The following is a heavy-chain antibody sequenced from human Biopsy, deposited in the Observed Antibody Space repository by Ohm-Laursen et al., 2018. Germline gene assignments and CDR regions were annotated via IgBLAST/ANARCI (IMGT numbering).Heavy chain of an antibody. CDR2: INPTGGTT. Sequence: ASVKVSCNASGYSFTKYYINWVRQAPGQGLEWMGIINPTGGTTSYAEKFQGRVTLTRDTSTGTVYLELNSLIYEDTALYYRARDETGSSVFGPYYYGMDVWGQGTTVTVSS. CDR1: GYSFTKYY. V-gene: IGHV1-46*01. CDR3: ARDETGSSVFGPYYYGMDV. J-gene: IGHJ6*02. D-gene: IGHD3-9*01.